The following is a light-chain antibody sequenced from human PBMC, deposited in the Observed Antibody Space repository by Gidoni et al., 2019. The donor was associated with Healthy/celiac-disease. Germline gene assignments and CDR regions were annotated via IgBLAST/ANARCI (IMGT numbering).Light chain of an antibody. V-gene: IGKV1-39*01. CDR1: QSISSY. Sequence: DIQMTQSPSSLSASVGDRVTITCRASQSISSYFNWYQQKPGKAPKLLIYAASSLQSGVPSRFSGSGSGTEFTLTISSLQPEDFATYYCQQSYSTPSTFGQGTKVEIK. CDR2: AAS. CDR3: QQSYSTPST. J-gene: IGKJ1*01.